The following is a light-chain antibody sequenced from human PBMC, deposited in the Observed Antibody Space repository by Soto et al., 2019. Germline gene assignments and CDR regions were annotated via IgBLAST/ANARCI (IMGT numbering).Light chain of an antibody. CDR3: CSYAGRNTGV. CDR2: DVT. Sequence: QSALTQPRSVSGSPGQSVIISCTGTNSDVGAYDYVSWYQQHPGKAPKLIIYDVTKRPSGVPDRFSASYSGNTASLTISGLQAEDEAAYYCCSYAGRNTGVFGGGTKVTVL. CDR1: NSDVGAYDY. V-gene: IGLV2-11*01. J-gene: IGLJ3*02.